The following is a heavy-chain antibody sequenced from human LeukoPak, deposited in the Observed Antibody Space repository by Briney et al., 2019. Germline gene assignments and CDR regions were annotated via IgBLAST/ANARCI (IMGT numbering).Heavy chain of an antibody. V-gene: IGHV1-8*01. CDR2: MNPNSGNT. J-gene: IGHJ6*02. CDR3: ARGRLRFLESYYYYYGMDV. CDR1: GYTFTSYD. D-gene: IGHD3-3*01. Sequence: ASVKVSCKSSGYTFTSYDINWVRQATGQGLEWMGWMNPNSGNTGYAQKFQGRVTMTRNTSISTAYMELNSLRSEDTAVYYCARGRLRFLESYYYYYGMDVWGQGTTVTVSS.